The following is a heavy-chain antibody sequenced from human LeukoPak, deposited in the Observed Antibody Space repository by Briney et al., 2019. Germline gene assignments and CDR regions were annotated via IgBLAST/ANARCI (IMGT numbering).Heavy chain of an antibody. D-gene: IGHD5-12*01. CDR3: ARGGYSFDY. Sequence: GSLRLSCAASGFTLSGYWMSWVHQAPGKGLEWVARLHADGIERYYVDPVKGRFTISRDNAKNSLHLQMYSLRLDDTAVYYCARGGYSFDYLGQGTLVTVSS. J-gene: IGHJ4*02. CDR2: LHADGIER. V-gene: IGHV3-7*01. CDR1: GFTLSGYW.